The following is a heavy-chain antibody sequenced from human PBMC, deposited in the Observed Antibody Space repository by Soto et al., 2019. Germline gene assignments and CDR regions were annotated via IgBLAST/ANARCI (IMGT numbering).Heavy chain of an antibody. D-gene: IGHD3-22*01. CDR1: GGSISSGDYY. Sequence: TLSLTCTVCGGSISSGDYYWSWIRQPPGKGLEWIGYIYYSGSTYYNPSLKSRVTISVDTSKNQFSLKLSSVTAAETAVYYCAREGYDSSGYYRPDYWGQGTLVTVSS. J-gene: IGHJ4*02. V-gene: IGHV4-30-4*01. CDR2: IYYSGST. CDR3: AREGYDSSGYYRPDY.